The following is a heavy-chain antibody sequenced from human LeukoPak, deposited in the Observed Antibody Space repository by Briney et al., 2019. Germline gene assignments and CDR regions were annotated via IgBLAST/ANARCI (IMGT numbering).Heavy chain of an antibody. D-gene: IGHD3-10*01. V-gene: IGHV3-23*01. CDR2: ISGSGGST. CDR1: GFTFSNSW. Sequence: GGSLRLSCAVSGFTFSNSWMHWVRQAPGKGLEWVSAISGSGGSTYYADSVKGRFTISRDNSKNTLYPQMNSLRAEDTAVYYCAKRGDLGRYLDYWGQGTLVTVSS. CDR3: AKRGDLGRYLDY. J-gene: IGHJ4*02.